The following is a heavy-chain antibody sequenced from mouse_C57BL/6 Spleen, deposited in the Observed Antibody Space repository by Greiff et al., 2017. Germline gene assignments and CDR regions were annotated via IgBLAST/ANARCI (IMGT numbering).Heavy chain of an antibody. CDR2: IRSKSNNYAT. CDR1: GFSFNTYA. CDR3: VGDYYAMDY. J-gene: IGHJ4*01. Sequence: DAGGGLVQPKGSLKLSCAASGFSFNTYAMNWVRQAPGKGLEWVARIRSKSNNYATYYADSVKDRFTISRDDSESMLYLQMNNLKTEDTAMYYCVGDYYAMDYWGQGTSVTVSS. V-gene: IGHV10-1*01.